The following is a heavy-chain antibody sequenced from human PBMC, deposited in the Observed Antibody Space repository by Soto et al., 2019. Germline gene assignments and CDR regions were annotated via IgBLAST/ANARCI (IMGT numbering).Heavy chain of an antibody. CDR2: INPNGGST. D-gene: IGHD2-15*01. CDR1: GYTFTTYY. J-gene: IGHJ4*02. V-gene: IGHV1-46*01. Sequence: QVQLVQSGAEVKRPGASVKVSCKASGYTFTTYYMHWVRQAPGQGLEWLGIINPNGGSTTYAQKFQGRVTMTRDTYSRTVYLELSSLRSEDTAVYYCARAGYCSGGTCFHGNCDYWGQGTLVTVSA. CDR3: ARAGYCSGGTCFHGNCDY.